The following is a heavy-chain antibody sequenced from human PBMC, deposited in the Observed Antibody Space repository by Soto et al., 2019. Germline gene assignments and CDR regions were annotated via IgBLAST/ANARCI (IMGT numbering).Heavy chain of an antibody. V-gene: IGHV3-30*03. CDR1: RFSFGSFG. CDR2: IPRDGTNT. Sequence: QIQLVESGGGVVQPGGSLRLSCAASRFSFGSFGMHWVRQAPGKGLEWVAFIPRDGTNTYYGDSVKGRFTLSRDNSMNTVYLQMTTVRDEDTALYYCARGNLSFDFDSWGQGTLVIVSS. CDR3: ARGNLSFDFDS. J-gene: IGHJ4*02.